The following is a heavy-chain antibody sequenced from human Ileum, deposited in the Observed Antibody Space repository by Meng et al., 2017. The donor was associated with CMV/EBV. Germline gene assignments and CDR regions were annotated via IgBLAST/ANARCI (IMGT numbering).Heavy chain of an antibody. CDR1: GFTFRSYS. D-gene: IGHD1-1*01. Sequence: GESLKISCAASGFTFRSYSMDWLRQAPGKVLELVASIGSSGSGIYYSESLKGRFTISRDNAKNSLFLQINNLRAEDTAVYYCARDRLEGDYSGPGYWGQGTLVTVSS. CDR3: ARDRLEGDYSGPGY. J-gene: IGHJ4*02. CDR2: IGSSGSGI. V-gene: IGHV3-21*06.